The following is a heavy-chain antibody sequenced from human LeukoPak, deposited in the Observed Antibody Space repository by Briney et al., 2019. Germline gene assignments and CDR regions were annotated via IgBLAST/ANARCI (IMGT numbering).Heavy chain of an antibody. CDR3: ARYCSGGSCYSFVGGAFDI. Sequence: SETLSLTCTVSGGSISSSSYYWGWIRHPPGKGLEWIGRIYYSGSIYYNPSLKSRVPISLDTSTIQFSLKLSSANAADTAVYYCARYCSGGSCYSFVGGAFDIWGQGTMVTVSS. J-gene: IGHJ3*02. CDR2: IYYSGSI. D-gene: IGHD2-15*01. V-gene: IGHV4-39*01. CDR1: GGSISSSSYY.